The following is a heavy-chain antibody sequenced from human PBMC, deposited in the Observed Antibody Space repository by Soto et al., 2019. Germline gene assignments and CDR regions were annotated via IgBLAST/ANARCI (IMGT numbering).Heavy chain of an antibody. J-gene: IGHJ4*02. CDR3: ARDKGTTYYYDSSGYSRFDY. V-gene: IGHV3-11*06. D-gene: IGHD3-22*01. CDR1: GFTFSDYY. CDR2: ISSSSTYT. Sequence: QVQLVESGGGLVKPGGSLRLSCAASGFTFSDYYMTWIRQAPGKGLEWVSYISSSSTYTNYADSVKGRFTISRDDAKKSLYLQMNSLRGEDTAVYYCARDKGTTYYYDSSGYSRFDYWGQGTLVTVSS.